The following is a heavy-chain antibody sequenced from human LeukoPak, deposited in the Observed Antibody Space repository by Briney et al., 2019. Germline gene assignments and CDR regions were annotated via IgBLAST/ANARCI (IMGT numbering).Heavy chain of an antibody. D-gene: IGHD3-3*01. Sequence: ASVKVSCKASGYTFTSYGISWVRQAPGQGLEWMGWISAYNGNTNYAQKLQGRVTMTTDTSTSTAYMELRSLRSDDTAVYYCARDLGRDYDFWNGYYTQHYFDYWGQGTLVTVSS. J-gene: IGHJ4*02. CDR2: ISAYNGNT. CDR1: GYTFTSYG. V-gene: IGHV1-18*01. CDR3: ARDLGRDYDFWNGYYTQHYFDY.